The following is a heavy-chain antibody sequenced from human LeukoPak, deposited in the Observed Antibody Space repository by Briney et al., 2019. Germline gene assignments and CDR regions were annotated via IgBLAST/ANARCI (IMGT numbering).Heavy chain of an antibody. CDR3: ARDETGAAAGYYYYYMDV. D-gene: IGHD6-13*01. CDR1: GDSVSSNSAA. CDR2: TYYRSKWYN. V-gene: IGHV6-1*01. Sequence: SQTLSLTCAISGDSVSSNSAAWNWIRQSPSRGLEWLGRTYYRSKWYNDYAVSVKSRITINPDTSKNQFSLQLNSVTPEDTAVYYCARDETGAAAGYYYYYMDVWGKGTTVTVSS. J-gene: IGHJ6*03.